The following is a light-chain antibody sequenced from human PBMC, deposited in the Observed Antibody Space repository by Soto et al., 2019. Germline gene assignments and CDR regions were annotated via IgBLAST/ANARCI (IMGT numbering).Light chain of an antibody. V-gene: IGKV1-5*03. J-gene: IGKJ1*01. CDR1: QSISSW. CDR3: QQYGSSSPWT. CDR2: KSS. Sequence: DIQMTQSPSTLSASVGDRVTITCRASQSISSWLAWYQQKPGKAPKLLIYKSSSLETGVPSRFSGSGSGTEFTLIIISLQPDDFASYYCQQYGSSSPWTFGQGTKVELK.